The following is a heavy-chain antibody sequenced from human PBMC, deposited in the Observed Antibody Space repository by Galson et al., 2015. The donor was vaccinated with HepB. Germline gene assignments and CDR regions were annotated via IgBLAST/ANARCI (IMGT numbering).Heavy chain of an antibody. CDR1: GFTFSSYA. CDR2: ISYDGSNK. J-gene: IGHJ4*02. CDR3: AGITAHFDY. V-gene: IGHV3-30-3*01. Sequence: SLRLSCAASGFTFSSYAMHWVRQAPGKGLEWVAVISYDGSNKYYADSVKGRFTISRDNSKNTLYLQMNSPRAEDTAVYYCAGITAHFDYWGQGTLVTVSS. D-gene: IGHD1-20*01.